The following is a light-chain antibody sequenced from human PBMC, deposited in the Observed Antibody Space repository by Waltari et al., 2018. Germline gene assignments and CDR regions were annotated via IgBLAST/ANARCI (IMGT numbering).Light chain of an antibody. V-gene: IGLV1-40*01. CDR2: DNT. CDR1: SSDIGSFG. J-gene: IGLJ2*01. Sequence: LTQPPSLSGAPGHRVTISCTGSSSDIGSFGVYWYQHRPGSVPRLLIYDNTHRPSGVPDRFSASKSDTSASLDIAGLQPDDEADYYCQSYDNTGRGSVLIGGGTRLTVL. CDR3: QSYDNTGRGSVL.